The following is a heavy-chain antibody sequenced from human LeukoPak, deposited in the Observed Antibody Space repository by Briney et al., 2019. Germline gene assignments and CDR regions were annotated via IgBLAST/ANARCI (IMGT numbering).Heavy chain of an antibody. CDR1: GGSISGWY. Sequence: SETLSLTCTVSGGSISGWYWSWIRQPPGKGLEWIGYIYYSGSTNYNPSLKSRVTISVDTSKNQFSLKLSSVTAADTAVYYCARVEAGTHYGDYEHYYYYMDVWGKGTTVTVSS. D-gene: IGHD4-17*01. V-gene: IGHV4-59*08. J-gene: IGHJ6*03. CDR2: IYYSGST. CDR3: ARVEAGTHYGDYEHYYYYMDV.